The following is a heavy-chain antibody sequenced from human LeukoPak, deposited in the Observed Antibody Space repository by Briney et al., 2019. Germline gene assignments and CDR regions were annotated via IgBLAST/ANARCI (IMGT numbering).Heavy chain of an antibody. J-gene: IGHJ6*02. CDR3: AKGGDPTYHYYGMDV. V-gene: IGHV3-23*01. CDR2: ISGSVATT. D-gene: IGHD2-21*02. Sequence: PGGSLRLSCAASGFTINSYAMSWVRQAPGQGLEWVLTISGSVATTYFADSVKGRFTISRDNSKNTLYLQMNSLRAEDTAVYSCAKGGDPTYHYYGMDVWGQGTTVTVSS. CDR1: GFTINSYA.